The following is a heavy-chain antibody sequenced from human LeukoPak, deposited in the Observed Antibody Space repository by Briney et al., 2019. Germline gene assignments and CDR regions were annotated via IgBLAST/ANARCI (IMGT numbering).Heavy chain of an antibody. J-gene: IGHJ2*01. D-gene: IGHD1-1*01. CDR2: ISAYNGNT. CDR1: GYTFTSYG. V-gene: IGHV1-18*04. Sequence: ASVKVSCKASGYTFTSYGISWVRQAPGQGLEWMGWISAYNGNTNYAQKLQGRVTMTTDTSTSTAYMELRSLRSDDTAVYYCARDNWNDESSWYFDLWGRGTLVTVSS. CDR3: ARDNWNDESSWYFDL.